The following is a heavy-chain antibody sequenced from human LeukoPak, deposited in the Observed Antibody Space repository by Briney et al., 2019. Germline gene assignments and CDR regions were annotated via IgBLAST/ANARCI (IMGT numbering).Heavy chain of an antibody. CDR2: ISSSSSYI. CDR1: GFTFSNYA. V-gene: IGHV3-21*01. Sequence: GGSLRLSCAASGFTFSNYAMSWVRQAPGKGLEWVSSISSSSSYIYYADSVKGRFTISRDNAKNSLYLQMNSLRAEDTAVYYCAKDRSYYYDSGAFDIWGQGTMVTVSS. CDR3: AKDRSYYYDSGAFDI. J-gene: IGHJ3*02. D-gene: IGHD3-22*01.